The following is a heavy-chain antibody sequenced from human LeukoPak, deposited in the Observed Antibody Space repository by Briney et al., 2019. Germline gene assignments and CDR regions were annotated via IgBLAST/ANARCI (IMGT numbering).Heavy chain of an antibody. CDR1: GFTFSSYA. CDR3: AKTVGAYLYYFDY. CDR2: ISGSGGST. J-gene: IGHJ4*02. Sequence: GGSLRLSCAASGFTFSSYAMSWVRQPPGKGLEWVSAISGSGGSTYYADSVKGRFTISRDNSKNTLYLQMNSLRAEDTAVYYCAKTVGAYLYYFDYWGQGTLVTVSS. V-gene: IGHV3-23*01. D-gene: IGHD1-26*01.